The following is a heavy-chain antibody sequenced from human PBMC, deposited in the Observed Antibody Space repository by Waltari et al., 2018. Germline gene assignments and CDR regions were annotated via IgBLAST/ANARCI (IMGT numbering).Heavy chain of an antibody. CDR1: GFTFTSSA. Sequence: QMQLVQSGPEVKKPGTSVKVSCKASGFTFTSSAVQWVRQARGQRLEWIGWIVVGSGNTNYAQKFQERVTITRDMSTSTAYMELSSLRSEDTAVYYCAALRGYSYGFDDAFDIWGQGTMVTVSS. CDR3: AALRGYSYGFDDAFDI. V-gene: IGHV1-58*01. D-gene: IGHD5-18*01. CDR2: IVVGSGNT. J-gene: IGHJ3*02.